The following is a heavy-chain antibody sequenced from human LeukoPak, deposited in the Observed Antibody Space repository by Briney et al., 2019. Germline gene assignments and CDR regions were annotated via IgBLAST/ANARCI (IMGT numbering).Heavy chain of an antibody. CDR2: SRPKRNSYTT. Sequence: QPGGSLRLSCSASALTLSDHFIDWVRQGPGKGLEWVGRSRPKRNSYTTEYAASVKGRFAISRDDSKNSLFLQMNSLRTEDTAVYYCTSDGGTQGNTAFDMWGPGTMVTVSS. V-gene: IGHV3-72*01. J-gene: IGHJ3*02. D-gene: IGHD1/OR15-1a*01. CDR1: ALTLSDHF. CDR3: TSDGGTQGNTAFDM.